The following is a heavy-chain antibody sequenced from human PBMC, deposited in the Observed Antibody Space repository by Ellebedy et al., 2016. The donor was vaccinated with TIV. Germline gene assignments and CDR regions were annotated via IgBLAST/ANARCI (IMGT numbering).Heavy chain of an antibody. Sequence: GESLKISCAASGFTFSNYWMSWVRQAPGKGLEWVANIKEDASEKYYLDSVKGRFTISRDNAKNSLSLQMNSLRAEDTAVYYCARSPSTMVRGIIKSSSFDYWGQGTLVTVSS. CDR1: GFTFSNYW. D-gene: IGHD3-10*01. CDR2: IKEDASEK. V-gene: IGHV3-7*01. J-gene: IGHJ4*02. CDR3: ARSPSTMVRGIIKSSSFDY.